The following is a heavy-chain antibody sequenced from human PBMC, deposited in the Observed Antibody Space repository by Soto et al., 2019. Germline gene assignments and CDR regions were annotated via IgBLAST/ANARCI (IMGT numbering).Heavy chain of an antibody. J-gene: IGHJ3*02. CDR3: GKDPNGDYVAAFDI. CDR2: IGASGGTT. CDR1: GFIFRNFA. Sequence: GGSLRLSCAASGFIFRNFAMNWVRQAPGKGLEWVSGIGASGGTTHLADSVKGRFTISRDNSRNILFLQMNSLRVEDTAVYYCGKDPNGDYVAAFDIWGPGTVVT. D-gene: IGHD4-17*01. V-gene: IGHV3-23*01.